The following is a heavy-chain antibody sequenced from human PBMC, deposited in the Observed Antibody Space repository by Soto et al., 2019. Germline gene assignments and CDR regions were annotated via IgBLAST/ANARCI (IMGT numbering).Heavy chain of an antibody. CDR3: AGFVVPASRNSDFDY. Sequence: SETLSLTCTVSGISVSTSDYYWGWVRQPPGKGLDWIGNIYYSGSTFYNPSLRSRVTLSVDTSKNQFSLWLNSVTVADTAVYFCAGFVVPASRNSDFDYWGQGTLVTVSS. J-gene: IGHJ4*02. CDR1: GISVSTSDYY. D-gene: IGHD2-15*01. CDR2: IYYSGST. V-gene: IGHV4-39*01.